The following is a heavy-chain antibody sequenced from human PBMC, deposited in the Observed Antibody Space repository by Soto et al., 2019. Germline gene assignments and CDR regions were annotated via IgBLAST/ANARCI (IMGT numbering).Heavy chain of an antibody. J-gene: IGHJ3*01. CDR1: GFSLSNSSLG. Sequence: QVTLKESGPVLVKPTETLTLTCTVSGFSLSNSSLGVSWIRQPPGKALEWLAHIFSNDGKSFNTSLKSRLTISKDTSKSQLVLTMTNMDPVDTATYYCARMEGYDSSGYLPDYCGLGTMVTVSS. CDR2: IFSNDGK. D-gene: IGHD3-22*01. V-gene: IGHV2-26*01. CDR3: ARMEGYDSSGYLPDY.